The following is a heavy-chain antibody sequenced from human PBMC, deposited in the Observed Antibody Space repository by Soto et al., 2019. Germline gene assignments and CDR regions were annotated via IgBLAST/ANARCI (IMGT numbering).Heavy chain of an antibody. J-gene: IGHJ6*01. CDR1: GFTFRNYG. CDR3: ARVGFHSWDV. Sequence: PGGSLRLSCAASGFTFRNYGMNWVRQAPGKGLEWVSYISSSSSTVYYADSVKGRFTISRDKAKDSLYLQMNSLRAEDTAVYYCARVGFHSWDVWGQGTTVTVSS. V-gene: IGHV3-48*01. CDR2: ISSSSSTV.